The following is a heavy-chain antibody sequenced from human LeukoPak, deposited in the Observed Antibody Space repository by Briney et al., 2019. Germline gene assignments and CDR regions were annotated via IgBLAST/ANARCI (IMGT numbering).Heavy chain of an antibody. CDR1: GGSISSSGYY. CDR3: TRLNDYAWYFDL. V-gene: IGHV4-39*01. D-gene: IGHD4-17*01. CDR2: IYYSGST. J-gene: IGHJ2*01. Sequence: ASETLSLTCTVSGGSISSSGYYWGWIRQPPGKGLEWIGSIYYSGSTYYNSSLKSRVTISVDTSKNQFSLKLSSVTAADTAVYYCTRLNDYAWYFDLWGRGTLVTVSS.